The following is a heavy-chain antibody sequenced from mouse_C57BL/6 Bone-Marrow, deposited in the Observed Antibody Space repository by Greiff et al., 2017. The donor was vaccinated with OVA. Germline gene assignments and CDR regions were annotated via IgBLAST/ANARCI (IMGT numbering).Heavy chain of an antibody. D-gene: IGHD1-1*01. CDR2: ISYDGSN. J-gene: IGHJ3*01. CDR3: ARILFLRGGFAY. CDR1: GYSITSGYY. Sequence: EVQLQQSGPGLVKPSQSLSLTCSVTGYSITSGYYWNWIRQFPGNKLEWMGYISYDGSNNYNPSLKNRISITRDTSKNQFFLKLNSVTTEDTATYYCARILFLRGGFAYWGQGTLVTVSA. V-gene: IGHV3-6*01.